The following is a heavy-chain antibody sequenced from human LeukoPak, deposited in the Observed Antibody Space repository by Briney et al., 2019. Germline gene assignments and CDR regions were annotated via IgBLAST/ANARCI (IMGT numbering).Heavy chain of an antibody. J-gene: IGHJ5*02. CDR3: ARDQWYSSSENWFDP. CDR1: GGSISSSSYY. D-gene: IGHD6-13*01. V-gene: IGHV4-39*07. CDR2: IYYSGST. Sequence: NPSETLSLTCTVSGGSISSSSYYWGWIRQPPGKGLEWIGSIYYSGSTYYNPSLKSRVTISVDTSKNQFSLKLSSVTAADTAVYYCARDQWYSSSENWFDPWGQGTLVTVSS.